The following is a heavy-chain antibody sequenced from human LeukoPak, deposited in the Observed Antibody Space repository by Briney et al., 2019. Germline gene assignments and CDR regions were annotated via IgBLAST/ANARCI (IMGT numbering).Heavy chain of an antibody. CDR1: GGSISSYY. J-gene: IGHJ5*02. CDR2: IYYSGGT. Sequence: PSETLSLTCTVSGGSISSYYWSWIRQPPGKGLEWIGYIYYSGGTNYNPSLKSRVTISVDTSKNQFSLKLSSVTAADTAVYYCAPRGLGAEYNWFDPWGQGTLVTVSS. D-gene: IGHD1-26*01. V-gene: IGHV4-59*12. CDR3: APRGLGAEYNWFDP.